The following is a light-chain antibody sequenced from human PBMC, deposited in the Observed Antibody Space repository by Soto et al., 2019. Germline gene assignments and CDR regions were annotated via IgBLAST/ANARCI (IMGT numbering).Light chain of an antibody. J-gene: IGLJ2*01. V-gene: IGLV1-40*01. CDR2: VNT. CDR1: NSNIGAGYD. Sequence: QSVLTQPPSVSGAPGQRVTIPCTGNNSNIGAGYDVHWYQQLPGTAPKLLIYVNTNRPSGVPDRFSGSKSGTSASLAITGLQAEDEADYYCQSYDRSLTIFGGGTKLTVL. CDR3: QSYDRSLTI.